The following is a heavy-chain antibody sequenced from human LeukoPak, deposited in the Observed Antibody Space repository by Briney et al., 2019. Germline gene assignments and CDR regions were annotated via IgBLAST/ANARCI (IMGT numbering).Heavy chain of an antibody. V-gene: IGHV4-4*07. D-gene: IGHD3-22*01. CDR1: GGSISGYY. CDR3: ARTDLYCYDSSALANAFDI. Sequence: SETLSLTCTVSGGSISGYYWSWIRQPAGKGLEWIGRIYTSGSTNYNPSLKSRVTMSVDTSKNQFSLKLSSVTAADTAVYYCARTDLYCYDSSALANAFDIWGQGTMVTVSS. J-gene: IGHJ3*02. CDR2: IYTSGST.